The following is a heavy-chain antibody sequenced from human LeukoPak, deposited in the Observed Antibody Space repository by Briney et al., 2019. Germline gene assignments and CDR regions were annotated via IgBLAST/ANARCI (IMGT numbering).Heavy chain of an antibody. CDR2: IDGGGYT. D-gene: IGHD5-24*01. J-gene: IGHJ4*02. V-gene: IGHV3-53*01. Sequence: GGSLRLSCAASGFTVSSTYMTWVRQAPGKGLEWVSVIDGGGYTFYADAVKGRFSRSSDNSKNTLYLQMNSLRGEDTAVYYCARGSRDGPFDCWGQGTLVTVSS. CDR1: GFTVSSTY. CDR3: ARGSRDGPFDC.